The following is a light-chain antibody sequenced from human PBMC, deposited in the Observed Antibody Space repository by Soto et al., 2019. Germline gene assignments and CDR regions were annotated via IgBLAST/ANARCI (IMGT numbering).Light chain of an antibody. V-gene: IGKV1-27*01. J-gene: IGKJ1*01. Sequence: DIRMTQSPSSLSAYVGDRVTITCRASQGISNFLAWYQQKPGKVPKLLIYVASTLQSGVPSRFSGSASGTDFTLTISSLQPEDVATYYCQKYNNAPLTFGQGTKVEIK. CDR1: QGISNF. CDR3: QKYNNAPLT. CDR2: VAS.